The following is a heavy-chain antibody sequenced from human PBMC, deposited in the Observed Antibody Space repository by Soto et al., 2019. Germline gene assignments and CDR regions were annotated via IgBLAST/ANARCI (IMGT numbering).Heavy chain of an antibody. J-gene: IGHJ6*03. Sequence: SETLSLTCTVSGGSISSSSYYWGWIRQPPGKGLEWIGSIYYSGSTYYNPSLKSRVTISVDTSKNQFSLKLSSVTAADTAVYYCARHSNDDYYYYMDVWGKGTTVTVSS. CDR1: GGSISSSSYY. V-gene: IGHV4-39*01. CDR3: ARHSNDDYYYYMDV. D-gene: IGHD2-8*01. CDR2: IYYSGST.